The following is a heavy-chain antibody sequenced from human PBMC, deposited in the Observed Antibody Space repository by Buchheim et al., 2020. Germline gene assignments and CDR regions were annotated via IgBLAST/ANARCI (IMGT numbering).Heavy chain of an antibody. J-gene: IGHJ4*02. D-gene: IGHD3-10*01. CDR1: GFTFSSYA. Sequence: QVQLVESGGGLVQPGRSLRLSCAASGFTFSSYAMHWVRQAPGKGLEWVAVISYDGSNKYYADSVKGRFTISRDNSKNTLYLQMNSLRAEDTAVYYCAREYGSGSYLDYWGQGTL. CDR2: ISYDGSNK. CDR3: AREYGSGSYLDY. V-gene: IGHV3-30-3*01.